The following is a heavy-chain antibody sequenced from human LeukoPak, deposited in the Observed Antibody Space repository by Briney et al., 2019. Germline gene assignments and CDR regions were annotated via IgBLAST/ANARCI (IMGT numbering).Heavy chain of an antibody. CDR3: ARSYGSGSYHYYYYGMDV. J-gene: IGHJ6*02. Sequence: GGSLRFSCAASGFTFSSYAMSWVRQAPGKGLEWVSAISGSGGSTYYADSVKGRFTISRDNSKNTLYLQMNSLRAEDTAVYYCARSYGSGSYHYYYYGMDVWGQGTTVTVSS. CDR1: GFTFSSYA. D-gene: IGHD3-10*01. CDR2: ISGSGGST. V-gene: IGHV3-23*01.